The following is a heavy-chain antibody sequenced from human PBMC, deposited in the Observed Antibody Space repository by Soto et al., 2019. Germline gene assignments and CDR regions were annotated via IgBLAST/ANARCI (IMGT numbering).Heavy chain of an antibody. CDR1: GGSFSGYY. CDR2: INHSGST. V-gene: IGHV4-34*01. J-gene: IGHJ4*02. CDR3: ARALYCSSTSCHGYFDY. D-gene: IGHD2-2*01. Sequence: PSETLSLTCAVYGGSFSGYYWSWIRQPPGKGLEWIGEINHSGSTNYNPSLKSRVTISVDTSKNQFPLKLSSVTAADTAVYYCARALYCSSTSCHGYFDYWGQGTLVTVSS.